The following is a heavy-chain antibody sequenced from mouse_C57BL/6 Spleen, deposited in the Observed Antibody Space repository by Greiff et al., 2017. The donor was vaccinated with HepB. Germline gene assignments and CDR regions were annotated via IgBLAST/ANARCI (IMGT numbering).Heavy chain of an antibody. CDR1: GFTFSSYG. Sequence: EVMLVESGGDLVKPGGSLKLSCAASGFTFSSYGMSWVRQTPDKRLEWVATISSGGSYTYYPDSVKGRFTISRDNAKNTLYLQMSSLKSEDTAMYYCARGRLLRGDAMDYWGQGTSVTVSS. CDR3: ARGRLLRGDAMDY. V-gene: IGHV5-6*02. J-gene: IGHJ4*01. CDR2: ISSGGSYT. D-gene: IGHD2-3*01.